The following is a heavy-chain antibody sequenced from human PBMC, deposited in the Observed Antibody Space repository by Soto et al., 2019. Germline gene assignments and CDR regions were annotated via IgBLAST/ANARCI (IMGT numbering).Heavy chain of an antibody. J-gene: IGHJ4*02. CDR1: GYTFTTYG. D-gene: IGHD3-10*01. CDR3: ASKPRYCSARTLDY. Sequence: QVQVVQSGAEVKKPGASVKVSCKSSGYTFTTYGISWVRQAPGQGLEWMGWISPYNGDTKYAQKLQSRVTMTTDTTTRTGYRELRSLPSADTAVYYSASKPRYCSARTLDYGGQGPLVTVSS. V-gene: IGHV1-18*04. CDR2: ISPYNGDT.